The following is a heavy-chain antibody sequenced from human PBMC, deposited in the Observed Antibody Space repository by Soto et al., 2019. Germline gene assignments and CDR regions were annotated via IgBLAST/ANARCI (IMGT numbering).Heavy chain of an antibody. V-gene: IGHV2-26*01. Sequence: QVTLKESGPVLVKPTEPLTLTCTVSGFSLSNARMGVSWIRQPPGKALEWLAHIFSNDEKSYSTSLKSRLTISKDTSKSQVVLTMTNMDPVDTATYYCARFFPRPYYYGMDVWGQGTTVTVSS. J-gene: IGHJ6*02. CDR2: IFSNDEK. CDR1: GFSLSNARMG. CDR3: ARFFPRPYYYGMDV.